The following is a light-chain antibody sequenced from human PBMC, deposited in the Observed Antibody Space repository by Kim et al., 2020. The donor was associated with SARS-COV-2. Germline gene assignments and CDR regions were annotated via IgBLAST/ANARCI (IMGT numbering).Light chain of an antibody. CDR2: GKN. CDR3: NSRDSNDNVV. V-gene: IGLV3-19*01. CDR1: SIRSYY. Sequence: AWGQAVRIKCQEDSIRSYYASWYQKKPGEAPIVVIYGKNNRPSGIPDRFSGSSSGNTASLTIAGTQAGDEADYYCNSRDSNDNVVFGGGTQLTVL. J-gene: IGLJ2*01.